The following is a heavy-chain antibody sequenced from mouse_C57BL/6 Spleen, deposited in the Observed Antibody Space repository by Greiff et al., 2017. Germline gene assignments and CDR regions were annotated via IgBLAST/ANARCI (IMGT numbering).Heavy chain of an antibody. J-gene: IGHJ2*01. CDR2: INPYNGGT. Sequence: VQLQQSGPVLVKPGASVKMSCKASGYTFTDYYMNWVKQSHGKSLEWIGVINPYNGGTSYNQKFKGKATLTVDKSSSTAYMELNSLTSEDSAVYYCAKGRGGYYFDYWGQGTTLTVSS. CDR1: GYTFTDYY. CDR3: AKGRGGYYFDY. D-gene: IGHD3-3*01. V-gene: IGHV1-19*01.